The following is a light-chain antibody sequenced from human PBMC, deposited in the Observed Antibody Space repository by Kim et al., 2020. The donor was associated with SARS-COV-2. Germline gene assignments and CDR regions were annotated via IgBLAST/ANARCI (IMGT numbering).Light chain of an antibody. V-gene: IGKV1-27*01. J-gene: IGKJ4*01. CDR2: AAA. CDR3: KKYNSAPLT. Sequence: ASGGDKVTITCRASQGISNYLAWYQQKPGKVPKLLIYAAATLQSGVPSRFSGSGSGADFTLTISSLQPEDVATYYCKKYNSAPLTFGGGTKVDIK. CDR1: QGISNY.